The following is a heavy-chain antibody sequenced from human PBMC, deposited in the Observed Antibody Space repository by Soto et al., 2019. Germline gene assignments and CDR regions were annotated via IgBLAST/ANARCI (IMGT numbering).Heavy chain of an antibody. CDR3: AKDIIVLVSAERYEYHRYLLDV. V-gene: IGHV3-66*01. J-gene: IGHJ3*01. CDR1: GFTVSSNY. CDR2: IYAGGST. D-gene: IGHD2-2*01. Sequence: GGSLRLSCAASGFTVSSNYMSWVRQAPGKGLEWVSVIYAGGSTYYADSVKGRFTISRDNSKNTLYLQMNSLRAEDTAVYYCAKDIIVLVSAERYEYHRYLLDVSTQG.